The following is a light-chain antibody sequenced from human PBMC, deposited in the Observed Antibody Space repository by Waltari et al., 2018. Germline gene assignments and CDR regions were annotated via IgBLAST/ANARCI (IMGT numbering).Light chain of an antibody. CDR2: KAS. J-gene: IGKJ5*01. CDR3: QETNTFPIT. CDR1: QSISSS. V-gene: IGKV1-5*03. Sequence: DIQMTQSPSTLSASVGDRVTITCRASQSISSSLAWYQQKPGKAPKLLIYKASNLESGLPSRFSGSESGTEFTLTISSLQPDDFTTYYCQETNTFPITFGQGTRLEIK.